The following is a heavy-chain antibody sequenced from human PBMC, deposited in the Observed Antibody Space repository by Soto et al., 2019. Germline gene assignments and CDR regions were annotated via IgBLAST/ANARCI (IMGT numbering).Heavy chain of an antibody. CDR1: GGTFSSYA. D-gene: IGHD3-22*01. J-gene: IGHJ2*01. CDR2: IIPIFGTA. Sequence: QVQLVQSGAEVKKPGSSVKVSCTASGGTFSSYAISWVRQAPGQGLEWMGGIIPIFGTANYAQKFQGRVTITADESTSTAYMELSSLRSEDTAVYDCARAYYYDSSGYPQTWYFDLWGRGTLVTVSS. V-gene: IGHV1-69*01. CDR3: ARAYYYDSSGYPQTWYFDL.